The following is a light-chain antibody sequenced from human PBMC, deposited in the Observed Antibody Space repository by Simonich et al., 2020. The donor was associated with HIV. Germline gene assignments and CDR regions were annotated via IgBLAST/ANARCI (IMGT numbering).Light chain of an antibody. CDR1: SSDVGGYNY. Sequence: QSALTQPPSASGSPGQSVTTSFTGTSSDVGGYNYVSWYQQHPGKAPKLLIDEVSKRPSGVPDSFPGSKSDNTASLTVSGLQAEDEADYYCSSYAGSNNWVFGGGTKVTVL. CDR3: SSYAGSNNWV. J-gene: IGLJ3*02. CDR2: EVS. V-gene: IGLV2-8*01.